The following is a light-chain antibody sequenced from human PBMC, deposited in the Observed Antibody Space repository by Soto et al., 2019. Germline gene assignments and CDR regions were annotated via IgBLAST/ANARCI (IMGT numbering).Light chain of an antibody. CDR1: QSISGY. V-gene: IGKV1-39*01. CDR2: GAS. CDR3: QQSLSTILT. J-gene: IGKJ4*01. Sequence: DIQMTQSPSSLSASVGDRVTITCRASQSISGYLNWYQQKPGKAPKVLISGASTLHNGVPSRFSGRGSGTDFTLTISSLQPEDVATYYCQQSLSTILTFGGGTKVEIK.